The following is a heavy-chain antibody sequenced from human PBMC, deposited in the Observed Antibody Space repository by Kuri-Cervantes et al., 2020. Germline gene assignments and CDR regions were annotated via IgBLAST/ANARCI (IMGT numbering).Heavy chain of an antibody. Sequence: GSLRLSCTVSGGPISSSSYYWGWIRQPPGKGLEWIGSIYYSGSTNYNPSLKSRVTISVDTSKNQFSLKLSSVTAADTAVYYCARHGWLLWFGELFRGAFDIWGQGTMVTVSS. D-gene: IGHD3-10*01. J-gene: IGHJ3*02. CDR3: ARHGWLLWFGELFRGAFDI. V-gene: IGHV4-39*01. CDR1: GGPISSSSYY. CDR2: IYYSGST.